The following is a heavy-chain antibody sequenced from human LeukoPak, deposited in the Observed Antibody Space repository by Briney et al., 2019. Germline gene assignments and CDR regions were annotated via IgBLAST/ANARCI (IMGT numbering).Heavy chain of an antibody. V-gene: IGHV4-39*07. J-gene: IGHJ4*02. D-gene: IGHD3-3*01. CDR1: GGSISSSSYY. CDR2: IYYSGST. Sequence: SETLSLTCTVSGGSISSSSYYWGWIRQPPGKGLEWIGSIYYSGSTYYHPSLTSRVTISVDTSKNQFSLKLISVTATDTAVYYCARAPYYDFWSGRYYFDYWGQGTLVTVSS. CDR3: ARAPYYDFWSGRYYFDY.